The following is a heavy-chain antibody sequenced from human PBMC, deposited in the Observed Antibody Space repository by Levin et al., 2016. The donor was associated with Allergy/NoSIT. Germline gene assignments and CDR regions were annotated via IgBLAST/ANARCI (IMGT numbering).Heavy chain of an antibody. CDR3: TRGIRTTHFEY. CDR2: VYYSGDT. J-gene: IGHJ4*02. D-gene: IGHD1-7*01. Sequence: WIRQPPGKGLEWIGYVYYSGDTDYNPSLKSRVTISVDTSKNQFSLKLRSVTAADTAVYYCTRGIRTTHFEYWGQGTLVTVSS. V-gene: IGHV4-59*08.